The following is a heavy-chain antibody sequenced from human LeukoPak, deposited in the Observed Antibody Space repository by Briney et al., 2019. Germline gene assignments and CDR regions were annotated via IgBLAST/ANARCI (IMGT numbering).Heavy chain of an antibody. Sequence: GRSLRLSCAASGFTFSDYAMHWVRQAPGKGLEWVAVLSYGGTNKYYADSVKGRFTISRDNSKNTMFLQMNSLRAEVTAVYHCARDRSGYANDAFDFWGQGTMVTVSS. D-gene: IGHD3-3*01. CDR1: GFTFSDYA. CDR3: ARDRSGYANDAFDF. J-gene: IGHJ3*01. CDR2: LSYGGTNK. V-gene: IGHV3-30-3*01.